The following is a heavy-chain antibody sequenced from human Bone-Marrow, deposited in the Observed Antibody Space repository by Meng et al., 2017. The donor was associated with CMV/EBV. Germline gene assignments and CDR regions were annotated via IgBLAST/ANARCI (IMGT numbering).Heavy chain of an antibody. V-gene: IGHV3-74*01. CDR1: GFTFSSYW. CDR2: INSGGSST. J-gene: IGHJ6*02. Sequence: GESLKISCAASGFTFSSYWMHWVRQAPGKGLVWVSRINSGGSSTSYSDSVKGRFTISRDNAKNTLYLQMNSLRAEDTAVYYCARDPVEVGAGGMDVWGQGTTVTVSS. CDR3: ARDPVEVGAGGMDV. D-gene: IGHD1-26*01.